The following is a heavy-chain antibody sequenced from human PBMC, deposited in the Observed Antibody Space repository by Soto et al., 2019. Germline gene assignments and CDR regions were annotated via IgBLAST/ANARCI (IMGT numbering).Heavy chain of an antibody. V-gene: IGHV3-53*04. CDR3: ARGSSGYGYDAFDI. CDR1: GFTVSSNY. D-gene: IGHD5-12*01. CDR2: IYSGGST. Sequence: GGSLRLSCAASGFTVSSNYMSWFRQAPGKGLEWVSVIYSGGSTYYADSVKGRFTISRHNSKNTLYLQMNSLRAEDTAVYYCARGSSGYGYDAFDIWGQGTMVTVSS. J-gene: IGHJ3*02.